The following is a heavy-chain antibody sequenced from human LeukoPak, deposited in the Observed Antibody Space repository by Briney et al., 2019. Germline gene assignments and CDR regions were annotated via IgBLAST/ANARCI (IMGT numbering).Heavy chain of an antibody. D-gene: IGHD5-12*01. V-gene: IGHV4-59*01. CDR2: IYYSGST. Sequence: KPSETLSLTCTVSGGSISNYYWSWIRQPPGKGLEWIGYIYYSGSTNYNPSLKSRVTISVDTSKNQFSLKLSSVTAADTAVYYCARVSGYDWESFYDYWGQGTLVTVSS. CDR3: ARVSGYDWESFYDY. CDR1: GGSISNYY. J-gene: IGHJ4*02.